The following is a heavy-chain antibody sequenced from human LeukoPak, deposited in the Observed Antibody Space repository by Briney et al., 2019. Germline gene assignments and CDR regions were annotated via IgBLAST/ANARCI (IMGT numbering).Heavy chain of an antibody. D-gene: IGHD5-18*01. J-gene: IGHJ5*02. CDR3: ITVGIWNMVTGEDR. V-gene: IGHV3-15*01. CDR1: GFPFSIAW. Sequence: GGSLRLSCAVFGSGFPFSIAWMSWVRQAPGKGLEWVGRIKRKTDGGTTDYAAPVKGRFTILRDDSKNTLYLQMNTLKTEDTAVYYCITVGIWNMVTGEDRWGQGTLVAVSS. CDR2: IKRKTDGGTT.